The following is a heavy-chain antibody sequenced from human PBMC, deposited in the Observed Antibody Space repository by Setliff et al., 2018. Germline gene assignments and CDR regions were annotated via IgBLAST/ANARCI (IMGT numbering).Heavy chain of an antibody. D-gene: IGHD2-8*01. CDR2: IYYSGST. Sequence: PSETLSLTCTVSGGSITSGDYFWSWIRQPPGKGLEWIGYIYYSGSTYYNPSLKSRVTISVDTSKNQFSLKLSSVTAADTAVYYCARILYCTNGVCWRSFDYWGQGTLVTVSS. CDR1: GGSITSGDYF. J-gene: IGHJ4*02. CDR3: ARILYCTNGVCWRSFDY. V-gene: IGHV4-30-4*08.